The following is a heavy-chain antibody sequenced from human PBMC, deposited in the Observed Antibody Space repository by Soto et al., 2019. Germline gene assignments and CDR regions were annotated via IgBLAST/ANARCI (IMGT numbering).Heavy chain of an antibody. CDR2: IYYSGST. CDR1: APSISTYY. J-gene: IGHJ4*02. D-gene: IGHD4-17*01. CDR3: ARRYGGTIDY. V-gene: IGHV4-59*08. Sequence: PSESLSPAWTLSAPSISTYYSGLIRQPPGKGLEWIGYIYYSGSTNYNPSLKSRVTISVDTSKNQFSLKLSSVSAADTAVYYCARRYGGTIDYWGQGTLVTVSS.